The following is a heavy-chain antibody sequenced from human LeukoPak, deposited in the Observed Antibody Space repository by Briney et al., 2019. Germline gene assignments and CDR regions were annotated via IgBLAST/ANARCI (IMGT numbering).Heavy chain of an antibody. Sequence: SETLSLTCTVSGGSISSYCWSWIRQPAGKGLEWIGRIYTSGSTNYNPSLKSRVTMSVDTSKNQFSLKLSSVTAADTAVYYCARGMGYYDSSGYYPRSYAFDYWGQGTLVTVSS. J-gene: IGHJ4*02. CDR3: ARGMGYYDSSGYYPRSYAFDY. V-gene: IGHV4-4*07. CDR2: IYTSGST. D-gene: IGHD3-22*01. CDR1: GGSISSYC.